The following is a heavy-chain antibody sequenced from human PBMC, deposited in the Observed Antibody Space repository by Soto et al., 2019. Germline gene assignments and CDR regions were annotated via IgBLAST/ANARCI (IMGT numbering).Heavy chain of an antibody. V-gene: IGHV1-69*02. CDR3: APARCSRGTCTKSIDY. CDR2: IIPILGIA. CDR1: GGTFSSYT. D-gene: IGHD2-15*01. Sequence: SVKVSCKASGGTFSSYTISWVRQAPGQGLEWMGRIIPILGIANYAQKFQGRVTITADESTSTAYMELSSLRSEDTAVYYCAPARCSRGTCTKSIDYWGQGTLVTVSS. J-gene: IGHJ4*02.